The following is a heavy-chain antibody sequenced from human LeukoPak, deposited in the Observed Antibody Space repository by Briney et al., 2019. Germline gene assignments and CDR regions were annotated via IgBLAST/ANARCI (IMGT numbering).Heavy chain of an antibody. CDR3: ARVAGESRDY. V-gene: IGHV3-21*01. CDR1: GFAFSSYT. Sequence: NTGGSLRLSCVASGFAFSSYTMSWVRQAPEKGLEWVSSITDDSGFKFDADSVKGRFTISRDNAKNSLYLQMNTLRAEDTAVYYCARVAGESRDYWGQGTLVTVSS. CDR2: ITDDSGFK. J-gene: IGHJ4*02.